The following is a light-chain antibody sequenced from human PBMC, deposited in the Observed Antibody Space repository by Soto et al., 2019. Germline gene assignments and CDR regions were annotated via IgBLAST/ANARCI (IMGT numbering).Light chain of an antibody. CDR2: GAS. CDR3: QQYNNWPPWT. J-gene: IGKJ1*01. Sequence: EIVMTQSPATLSVSPGERATLSCRASESVSRNLAWYQQKPGQAPRLLIYGASIRDADIPVRFSGRGSGTDFTLTISSLQSEDFAVYYCQQYNNWPPWTFGQGTKVEVK. CDR1: ESVSRN. V-gene: IGKV3-15*01.